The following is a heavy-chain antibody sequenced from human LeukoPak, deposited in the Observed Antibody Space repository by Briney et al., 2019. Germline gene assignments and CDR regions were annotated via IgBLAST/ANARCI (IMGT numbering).Heavy chain of an antibody. D-gene: IGHD6-13*01. CDR1: GFTLRTYW. CDR3: ARVQPDSSSWYGHAFDI. J-gene: IGHJ3*02. CDR2: IKQDGREK. V-gene: IGHV3-7*01. Sequence: GGSLRLSCAASGFTLRTYWMSWVRQAPGKGLEWVANIKQDGREKYYVDSVKGRFTISRDNAKNSLYLQMNSLRAEDTAVYYCARVQPDSSSWYGHAFDIWGPGTLVTVSS.